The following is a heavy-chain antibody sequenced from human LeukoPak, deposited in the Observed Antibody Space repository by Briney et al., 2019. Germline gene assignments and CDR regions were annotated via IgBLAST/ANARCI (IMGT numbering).Heavy chain of an antibody. CDR1: GGTLSNYA. D-gene: IGHD3-10*01. Sequence: SVKVSCKASGGTLSNYAISWVRQAPGPGLEWMGRIIPIFGTANYAQKFQGRVTITTDESTSAAYMELSSLRSEDTALYYCAGRYGSETYYSFDYWGQGTLVTVSS. CDR2: IIPIFGTA. CDR3: AGRYGSETYYSFDY. V-gene: IGHV1-69*05. J-gene: IGHJ4*02.